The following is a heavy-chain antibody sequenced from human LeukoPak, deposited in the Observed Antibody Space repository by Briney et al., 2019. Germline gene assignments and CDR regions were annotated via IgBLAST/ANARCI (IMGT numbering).Heavy chain of an antibody. J-gene: IGHJ3*02. CDR1: GYAFVGYF. CDR2: INADSGGT. V-gene: IGHV1-2*02. Sequence: WASVKVSCKASGYAFVGYFIHWVRQAPGQGLEWMGWINADSGGTKDAQKFQGRVTMTRDTSVNTVYMELSRVKSDDTAVYWCARGTLRHDAFDIWGQGTMVTVSS. D-gene: IGHD5-12*01. CDR3: ARGTLRHDAFDI.